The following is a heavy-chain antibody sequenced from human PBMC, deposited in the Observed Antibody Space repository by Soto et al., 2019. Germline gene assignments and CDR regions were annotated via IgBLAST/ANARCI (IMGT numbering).Heavy chain of an antibody. V-gene: IGHV3-7*05. Sequence: EVQLVESGGGLVQPGGSLRLSCAASGFIFSNFWMSWVRQAPGKGLEWVANIKEDGSEKYHVDSVKGRFTISRDNVKNLMYLQTHSLRADEPAAYKCVRGRSQSFDFCGQGTLVTVTS. J-gene: IGHJ4*02. CDR2: IKEDGSEK. CDR3: VRGRSQSFDF. D-gene: IGHD1-26*01. CDR1: GFIFSNFW.